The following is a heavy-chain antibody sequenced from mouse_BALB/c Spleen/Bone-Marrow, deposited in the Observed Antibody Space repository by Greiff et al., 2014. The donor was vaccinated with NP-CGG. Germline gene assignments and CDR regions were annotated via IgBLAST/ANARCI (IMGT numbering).Heavy chain of an antibody. Sequence: EVQLQQSGPELVKPGASVKMSCTASGYTFTSYVMHWVKQKPGQGLEWIGCINPYNDGTKYNEKFKGKATLTSDKSSSTAYMELSSLTSEDSAVYSCAREGGYDEDYFDYWGQGTTLTVSS. CDR1: GYTFTSYV. D-gene: IGHD2-2*01. CDR3: AREGGYDEDYFDY. CDR2: INPYNDGT. V-gene: IGHV1-14*01. J-gene: IGHJ2*01.